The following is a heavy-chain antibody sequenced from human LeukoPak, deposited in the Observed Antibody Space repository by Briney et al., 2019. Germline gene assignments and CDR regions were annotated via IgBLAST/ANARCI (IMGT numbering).Heavy chain of an antibody. Sequence: GSLRLSCAASGFTFSSYWMSWVRQPPGKGLEWIANIYYTGSTYYNPSLTSRVTISVDTSKNQFSLKLTSVTAADTAVYYCASRYYGSWYYFDHWGQGTLLTVSS. CDR3: ASRYYGSWYYFDH. CDR2: IYYTGST. D-gene: IGHD6-13*01. V-gene: IGHV4-39*01. J-gene: IGHJ4*02. CDR1: GFTFSSYW.